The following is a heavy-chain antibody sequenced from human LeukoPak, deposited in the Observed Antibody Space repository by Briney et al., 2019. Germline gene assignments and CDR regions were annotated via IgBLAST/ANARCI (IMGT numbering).Heavy chain of an antibody. CDR1: GFTFSSYE. V-gene: IGHV3-48*03. CDR2: ISSSGSTI. CDR3: ARLRLGAFDI. J-gene: IGHJ3*02. Sequence: GGSLRLSCAAYGFTFSSYEMNWVRQAPGKGLEWVSYISSSGSTIYYADSVKGRFTISRDNAKNSLYLQMNSLRAEDTAVYYCARLRLGAFDIWGQGTMVTVSS. D-gene: IGHD3-16*01.